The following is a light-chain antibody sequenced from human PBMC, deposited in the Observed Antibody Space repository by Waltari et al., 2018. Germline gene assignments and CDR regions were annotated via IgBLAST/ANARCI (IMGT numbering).Light chain of an antibody. CDR1: SSDVGGYNY. CDR2: DVT. V-gene: IGLV2-11*01. Sequence: QSALTQPRSVSGSPGQSVTLPCTGTSSDVGGYNYVSWYQQHPGKAPKLMIYDVTKRPSGVPDRFSGSKSGNTASLTISGLQAEDEADYYCCSYAGSIWVFGGGTKMTVL. CDR3: CSYAGSIWV. J-gene: IGLJ3*02.